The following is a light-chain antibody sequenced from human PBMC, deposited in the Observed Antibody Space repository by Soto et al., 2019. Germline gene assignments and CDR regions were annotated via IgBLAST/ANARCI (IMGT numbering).Light chain of an antibody. J-gene: IGKJ1*01. CDR3: QQRYNWPRT. Sequence: IVLTQSPATLSLSPGIRATLSCGASQNISNYLIWYQQKPGQAPRLLIYDVCNRSTGIPARFSGCGSGTDFTLTISSLESEEFEFYYCQQRYNWPRTFGQGTKVDIK. CDR1: QNISNY. CDR2: DVC. V-gene: IGKV3-11*01.